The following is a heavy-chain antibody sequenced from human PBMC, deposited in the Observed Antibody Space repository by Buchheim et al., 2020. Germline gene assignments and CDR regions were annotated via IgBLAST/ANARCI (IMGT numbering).Heavy chain of an antibody. D-gene: IGHD3-3*01. CDR2: INPSGGST. J-gene: IGHJ5*02. CDR1: GYTFTSYD. Sequence: QVQLVQSGAEVKKPGASVKVSCKASGYTFTSYDINWVRQATGQGLEWMGIINPSGGSTSYAQKFQGRVTMTRDTSTSTVYMELSSLRSEDTAVYYCARTRSWSGYYPNWFDPWGQGTL. CDR3: ARTRSWSGYYPNWFDP. V-gene: IGHV1-46*03.